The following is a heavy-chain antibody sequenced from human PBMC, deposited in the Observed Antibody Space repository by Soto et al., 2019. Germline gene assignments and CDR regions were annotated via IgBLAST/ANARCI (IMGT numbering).Heavy chain of an antibody. CDR3: ARDPGRPGSGYGMDV. V-gene: IGHV1-69*06. J-gene: IGHJ6*02. CDR1: GGTFSSYA. Sequence: VASVKVSCKASGGTFSSYAISWVRQAPGQGLEWMGGIIPIFGTANYAQKFQGRVTITADKSTSTAYMELSSLRSEDTAVYYCARDPGRPGSGYGMDVWGQGTTVTVSS. CDR2: IIPIFGTA. D-gene: IGHD3-10*01.